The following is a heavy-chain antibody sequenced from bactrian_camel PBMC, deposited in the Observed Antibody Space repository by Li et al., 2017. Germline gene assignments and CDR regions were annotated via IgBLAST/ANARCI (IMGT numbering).Heavy chain of an antibody. J-gene: IGHJ4*01. CDR3: AAGRGGGFCFPQI. CDR1: GFAFDASD. CDR2: TTSDGTT. Sequence: QVQLVESGGGSVQAGGSLRLSCTASGFAFDASDMGWYRQAPGNECEMVSTTTSDGTTIYADSVKGRFTISLDKANNTLHLQMDNLTPEDTAMYYCAAGRGGGFCFPQIWGQGTQVTVS. V-gene: IGHV3S55*01. D-gene: IGHD7*01.